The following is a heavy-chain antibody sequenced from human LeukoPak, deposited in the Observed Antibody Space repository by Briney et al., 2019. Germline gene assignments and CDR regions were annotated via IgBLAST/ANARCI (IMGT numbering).Heavy chain of an antibody. Sequence: PSETLSLTCTVSGGSISSYYWSWIRRPPGKGLEWIGYIYYSGSTNYNPSLKSRVTISVDTSKNQFSLKLSSVTAADTAVYYCARGQFPRYYDWIMGRGGYYFDYWGQGTLVTVSS. V-gene: IGHV4-59*12. CDR3: ARGQFPRYYDWIMGRGGYYFDY. D-gene: IGHD3-9*01. CDR2: IYYSGST. J-gene: IGHJ4*02. CDR1: GGSISSYY.